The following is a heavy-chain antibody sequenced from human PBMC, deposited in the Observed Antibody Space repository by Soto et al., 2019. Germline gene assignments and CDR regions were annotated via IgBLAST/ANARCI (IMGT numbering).Heavy chain of an antibody. CDR2: IIPIFGTA. D-gene: IGHD2-15*01. CDR1: GGTFSSYA. CDR3: ASLLGYCSGGSCWYYYYGMDV. Sequence: QVQLVQSGAEVKKPGSSVKVSCKASGGTFSSYAISWVRQAPGQGLEWMGGIIPIFGTANYAQKFQGRVTITADEATSTAYMALSSLRSEDTAVYYCASLLGYCSGGSCWYYYYGMDVWGQGTTVTVSS. J-gene: IGHJ6*02. V-gene: IGHV1-69*01.